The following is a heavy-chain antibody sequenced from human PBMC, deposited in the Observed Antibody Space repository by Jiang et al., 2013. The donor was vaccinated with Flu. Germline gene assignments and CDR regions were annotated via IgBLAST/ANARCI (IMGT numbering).Heavy chain of an antibody. CDR2: IYYSGST. D-gene: IGHD4-23*01. V-gene: IGHV4-39*07. CDR3: ARDPHLLSVVTPGWFDP. J-gene: IGHJ5*02. CDR1: GGSISSSSYY. Sequence: GSGLVKPSETLSLTCTVSGGSISSSSYYWGWIRQPPGKGLEWIGSIYYSGSTYYNPSLKSRVTISVDTSKNQFSLKLSSVTAADTAVYYCARDPHLLSVVTPGWFDPWGQGTLVTVSS.